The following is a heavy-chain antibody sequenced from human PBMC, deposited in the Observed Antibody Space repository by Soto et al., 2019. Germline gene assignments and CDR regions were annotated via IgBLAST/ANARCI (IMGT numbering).Heavy chain of an antibody. CDR1: GYTFTGYY. CDR3: ARDPNYDFWSGGYYGMDA. J-gene: IGHJ6*02. V-gene: IGHV1-2*02. D-gene: IGHD3-3*01. CDR2: INPNSGGT. Sequence: AASVKVSCKASGYTFTGYYMHWVRQAPGQGLEWMGWINPNSGGTNYAQKFQGRVTMTRDTSISTAYMELSRLRSDDTAVYYCARDPNYDFWSGGYYGMDAWGQGTTVTV.